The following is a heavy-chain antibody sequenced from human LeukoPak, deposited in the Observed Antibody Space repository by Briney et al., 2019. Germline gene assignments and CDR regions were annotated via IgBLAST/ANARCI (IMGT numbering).Heavy chain of an antibody. D-gene: IGHD3-16*01. V-gene: IGHV3-11*01. J-gene: IGHJ4*02. CDR1: GFTFSDYY. CDR2: ISASGGPG. Sequence: PGGSLRLSCAASGFTFSDYYMSWIRQAPGKGLQFVSIISASGGPGTYNNAVRGRFTISRDNPRNTLYLQMNSLGADDTGIYYCARGSSTLTRHLDYWGQGTPVTVSS. CDR3: ARGSSTLTRHLDY.